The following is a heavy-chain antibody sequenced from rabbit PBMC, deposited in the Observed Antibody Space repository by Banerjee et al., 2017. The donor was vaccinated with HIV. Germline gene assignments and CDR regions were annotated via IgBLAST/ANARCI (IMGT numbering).Heavy chain of an antibody. CDR1: GFSFSNKAV. CDR3: ARDTGSSFSSYVMDL. Sequence: QEQLVEYGGGLVQTEGSLKLSCTASGFSFSNKAVMCWVRQAPGKGLEWIACINAVTGKAVYASWAKGRFTFSKTSSTTVTLQMTSLTVADTATYFCARDTGSSFSSYVMDLWGPGTLVTVS. V-gene: IGHV1S45*01. D-gene: IGHD8-1*01. CDR2: INAVTGKA. J-gene: IGHJ6*01.